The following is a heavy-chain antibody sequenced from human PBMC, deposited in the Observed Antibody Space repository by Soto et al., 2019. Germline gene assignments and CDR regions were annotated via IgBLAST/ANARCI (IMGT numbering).Heavy chain of an antibody. Sequence: QVQLVQSEAEVKKPGSSVRVSCKASGGTFSSYAISWVRQAPGQGLEWMGHSIPMLGITTYAQKLLVRVTITADTSTSTAYMELSSLTSADTALYYCAREGYTSSSIYCFLDSWGQGTLVTVSS. V-gene: IGHV1-69*09. CDR2: SIPMLGIT. CDR1: GGTFSSYA. CDR3: AREGYTSSSIYCFLDS. J-gene: IGHJ4*02. D-gene: IGHD6-6*01.